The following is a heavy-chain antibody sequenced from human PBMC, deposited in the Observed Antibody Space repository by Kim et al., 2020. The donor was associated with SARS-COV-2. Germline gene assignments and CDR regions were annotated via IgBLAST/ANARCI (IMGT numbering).Heavy chain of an antibody. CDR3: ARTIAVAGTDARFFDY. D-gene: IGHD6-19*01. V-gene: IGHV4-28*01. Sequence: SLKSRVTMSVDTSKNQFSLKLSSVTAVDTAVYYCARTIAVAGTDARFFDYWGQGTLVTVSS. J-gene: IGHJ4*02.